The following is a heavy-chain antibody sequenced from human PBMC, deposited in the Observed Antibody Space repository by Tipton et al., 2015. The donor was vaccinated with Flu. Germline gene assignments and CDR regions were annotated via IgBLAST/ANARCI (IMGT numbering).Heavy chain of an antibody. D-gene: IGHD3-16*01. Sequence: QLVQSGGEVKKPGASVKVSCKASGYTFTGYYMHWVRQAPGQGLEWMGWINPNSGGTNYAQKFQGRVTMTRDTSISTVYMELYRLRSDDTAVYYCARDGRVRSHWYFDLWGRGTLVTVSS. CDR3: ARDGRVRSHWYFDL. V-gene: IGHV1-2*02. CDR2: INPNSGGT. J-gene: IGHJ2*01. CDR1: GYTFTGYY.